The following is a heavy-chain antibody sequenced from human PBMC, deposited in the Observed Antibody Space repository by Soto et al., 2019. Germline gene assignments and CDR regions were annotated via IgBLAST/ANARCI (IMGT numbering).Heavy chain of an antibody. CDR1: GYTFTSYD. CDR3: ARGYSNSWYLYFDL. Sequence: QVQLVQSGAEVKKPGASVKVSCKASGYTFTSYDINWVRQGTGQGLEWMGWMNPNSGNPGYAQKFPGRVTMTRNTSISTAYMELSSLRSGDTAVYYCARGYSNSWYLYFDLWGRGTLVTVSS. D-gene: IGHD6-13*01. V-gene: IGHV1-8*01. J-gene: IGHJ2*01. CDR2: MNPNSGNP.